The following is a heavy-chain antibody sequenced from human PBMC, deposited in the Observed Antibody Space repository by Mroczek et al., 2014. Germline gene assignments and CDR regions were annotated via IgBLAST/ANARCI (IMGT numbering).Heavy chain of an antibody. J-gene: IGHJ4*02. CDR2: INHSGST. Sequence: QVQLQQWGAGLLKPSETLSLTCAVYGGSFSGYYWSWIRQPPGKGLEWIGEINHSGSTNYNPSLKSRVTISVDTSKNQFSLKLSSVTAADTAVYYCARSPKYGSRSPAGMGFDYWGQGTLVTVSS. CDR3: ARSPKYGSRSPAGMGFDY. CDR1: GGSFSGYY. D-gene: IGHD6-13*01. V-gene: IGHV4-34*01.